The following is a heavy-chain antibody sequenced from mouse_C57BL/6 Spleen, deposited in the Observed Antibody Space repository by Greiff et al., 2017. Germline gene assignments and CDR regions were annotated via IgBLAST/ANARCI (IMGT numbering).Heavy chain of an antibody. CDR1: GFTFTDYY. V-gene: IGHV7-3*01. J-gene: IGHJ2*01. CDR2: IRNKATGYTT. CDR3: ARFDY. Sequence: EVKLMESGGGLVQPGGSLSLSCAASGFTFTDYYMSWVRQPPGKALEWLGFIRNKATGYTTEYSAYVQGRFTISRDNSQIILYLQMNSLRAEDSATYYCARFDYWGQGTTLTVSS.